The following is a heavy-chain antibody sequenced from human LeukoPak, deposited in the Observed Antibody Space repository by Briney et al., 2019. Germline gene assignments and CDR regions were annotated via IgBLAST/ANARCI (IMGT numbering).Heavy chain of an antibody. V-gene: IGHV3-64*01. CDR1: GFTFSNYP. CDR2: ISTNGGTT. CDR3: ARVTYYYDSSGSAAGGMDV. Sequence: GGSLRLSCAASGFTFSNYPMHWVRQAPGKGLEYVSGISTNGGTTYYPNSVKGRFTISRDNSKNTLYLQMNSLRAEDTAVYYCARVTYYYDSSGSAAGGMDVWGQGTTVTVSS. J-gene: IGHJ6*02. D-gene: IGHD3-22*01.